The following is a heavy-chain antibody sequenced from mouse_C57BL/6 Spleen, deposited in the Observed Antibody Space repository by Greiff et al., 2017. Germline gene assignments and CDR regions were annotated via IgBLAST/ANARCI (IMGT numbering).Heavy chain of an antibody. CDR3: ARCYYDAFDY. Sequence: QVQLKQPGAELVKPGASVKLSCKASGYTFTSYWMHWVKQRPGQGLEWIGMIHPNSGSTNYNEKFKSKATLTVDKSSSTAYMQLSSLTSEDSAVYYCARCYYDAFDYWGQGTTLTVSS. V-gene: IGHV1-64*01. CDR2: IHPNSGST. D-gene: IGHD2-4*01. J-gene: IGHJ2*01. CDR1: GYTFTSYW.